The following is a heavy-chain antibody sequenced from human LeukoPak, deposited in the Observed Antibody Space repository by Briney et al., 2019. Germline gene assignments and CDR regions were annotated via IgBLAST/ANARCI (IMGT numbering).Heavy chain of an antibody. D-gene: IGHD4-17*01. V-gene: IGHV3-30-3*01. CDR2: ISYDGSNK. J-gene: IGHJ2*01. Sequence: PGRSLRLSCVASEFTFRSYAMHWVRQAPGKGLEGVAVISYDGSNKYYVGSVKGRFTISRDNSKNTLYLQMNSLRAEDTAVYYCARDKGDGDYVGWYFDLWGRGTLVTVSS. CDR3: ARDKGDGDYVGWYFDL. CDR1: EFTFRSYA.